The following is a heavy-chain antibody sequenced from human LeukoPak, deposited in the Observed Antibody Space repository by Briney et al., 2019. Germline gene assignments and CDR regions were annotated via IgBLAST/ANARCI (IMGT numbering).Heavy chain of an antibody. J-gene: IGHJ4*02. D-gene: IGHD3-22*01. Sequence: GGSLRLSCAASGFTFSDYYMSWIRQAPGKGLEWVSYISSIGSTIYYADSVKGRFTISRDNAKNSLYLQMNSLRAEDTAVYYCARESNYCDSSGYQPSIDYWGQGTLVTVSS. V-gene: IGHV3-11*01. CDR3: ARESNYCDSSGYQPSIDY. CDR1: GFTFSDYY. CDR2: ISSIGSTI.